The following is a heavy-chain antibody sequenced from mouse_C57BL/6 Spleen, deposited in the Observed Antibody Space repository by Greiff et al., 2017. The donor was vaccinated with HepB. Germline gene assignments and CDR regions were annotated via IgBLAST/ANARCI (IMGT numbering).Heavy chain of an antibody. D-gene: IGHD2-4*01. CDR1: GYAFSSYW. V-gene: IGHV1-80*01. J-gene: IGHJ4*01. Sequence: VQLQQSGAELVKPGASVKISCKASGYAFSSYWMNWVKQRPGKGLEWIGQIYPGDGDTNYNGKFKGKATLTADKSSSTTYMQISSLTSEDSAVYFCARPPYDYGYAMDYWGKGTSVTVSS. CDR2: IYPGDGDT. CDR3: ARPPYDYGYAMDY.